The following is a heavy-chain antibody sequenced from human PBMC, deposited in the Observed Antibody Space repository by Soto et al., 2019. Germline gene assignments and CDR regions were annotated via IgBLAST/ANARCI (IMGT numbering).Heavy chain of an antibody. V-gene: IGHV1-3*01. Sequence: ASVKVSCKASGYTFTSYAMHWVRQPPGQRLEWMGWINAGKGNTKYSQKFQGRVTITRDTSASTAYMELGSLRSEDTAVYYCARFAGYCSSTSCYRRYYYYYGMDVWGQGTTVTVSS. CDR2: INAGKGNT. CDR1: GYTFTSYA. CDR3: ARFAGYCSSTSCYRRYYYYYGMDV. D-gene: IGHD2-2*02. J-gene: IGHJ6*02.